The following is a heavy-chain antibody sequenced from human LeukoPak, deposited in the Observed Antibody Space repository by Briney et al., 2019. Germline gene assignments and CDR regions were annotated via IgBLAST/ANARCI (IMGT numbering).Heavy chain of an antibody. Sequence: SETLSLTCTVSGGSVSSGNYYWSWIRQPPGKGLEWIGYIYYSGSTNYNPSLKSRVTMSVDTSKNQISLKLSSVTAADTAVYYCARDSIGGNYWGQGTLVTVSS. CDR1: GGSVSSGNYY. D-gene: IGHD1-26*01. CDR2: IYYSGST. CDR3: ARDSIGGNY. J-gene: IGHJ4*02. V-gene: IGHV4-61*01.